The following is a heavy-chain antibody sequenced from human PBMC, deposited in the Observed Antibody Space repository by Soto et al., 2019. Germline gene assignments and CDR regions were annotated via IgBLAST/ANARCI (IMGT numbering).Heavy chain of an antibody. CDR3: ARVGESIAAFDY. CDR2: IYYSGST. D-gene: IGHD6-6*01. J-gene: IGHJ4*02. V-gene: IGHV4-59*01. CDR1: GGSISSYY. Sequence: SETLSLTCTVSGGSISSYYWSWIRQPPGKGLEWIGYIYYSGSTNYNPSLKSRVTISVDTSKDQFSLKLSSVTAADTAVYYCARVGESIAAFDYWGQGXLVTVYS.